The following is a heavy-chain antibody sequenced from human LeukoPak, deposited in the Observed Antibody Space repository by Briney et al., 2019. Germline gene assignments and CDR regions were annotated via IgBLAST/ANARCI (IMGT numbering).Heavy chain of an antibody. CDR2: MNPNSGNT. D-gene: IGHD3-3*01. CDR3: ARAVAYDFWSGYTYYFDY. V-gene: IGHV1-8*03. Sequence: GASVKVSCKASGYTFTSYGISWVRQAPGQGLEWMGWMNPNSGNTGYAQKFQGRVAITRNTSISTAYMELSSLRSEDTAVYYCARAVAYDFWSGYTYYFDYWGQGTLVTVSS. J-gene: IGHJ4*02. CDR1: GYTFTSYG.